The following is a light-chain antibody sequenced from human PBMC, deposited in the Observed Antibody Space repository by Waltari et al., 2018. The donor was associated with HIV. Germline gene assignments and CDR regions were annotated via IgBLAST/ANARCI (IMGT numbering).Light chain of an antibody. Sequence: IVMTQSPLPLPVTPGGPANIPCRSGQSLLHSDGYNFLEWYLQRPGQPPQLLIYLGAHRGSRGPTRFTGSGSDTNFILNITRVEADDVGVYLCMQSLEIPHTFGQGTRVEI. J-gene: IGKJ2*01. CDR2: LGA. CDR1: QSLLHSDGYNF. V-gene: IGKV2-28*01. CDR3: MQSLEIPHT.